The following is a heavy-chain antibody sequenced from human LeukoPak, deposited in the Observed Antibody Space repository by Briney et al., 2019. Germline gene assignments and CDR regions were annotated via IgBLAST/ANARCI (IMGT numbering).Heavy chain of an antibody. CDR2: INPNSGGT. V-gene: IGHV1-2*02. CDR1: GYTFTGYY. J-gene: IGHJ4*02. CDR3: ATDLIRYFDRVNGDY. Sequence: ASVKVSCKASGYTFTGYYMHWVRQAPGQGLEWMGWINPNSGGTNYAQKFQGRVTMTEDTSTDTAYMELSSLRSEDTAVYYCATDLIRYFDRVNGDYWGQGTLVTVSS. D-gene: IGHD3-9*01.